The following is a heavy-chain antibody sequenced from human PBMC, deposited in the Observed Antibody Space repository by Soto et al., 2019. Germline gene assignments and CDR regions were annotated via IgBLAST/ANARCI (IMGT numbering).Heavy chain of an antibody. V-gene: IGHV6-1*01. CDR3: AKTRDDYGDKRPSYYYYGMDV. Sequence: PSQTLSLTCAISGDSVSSNSAAWNWIRQSPSRGLEWLGRTYYRSKWYNDYAVSVKSRITINPDTSKNQFSLKLSSVTAADTAVYYCAKTRDDYGDKRPSYYYYGMDVWGQGTTVTVSS. CDR1: GDSVSSNSAA. CDR2: TYYRSKWYN. J-gene: IGHJ6*02. D-gene: IGHD4-17*01.